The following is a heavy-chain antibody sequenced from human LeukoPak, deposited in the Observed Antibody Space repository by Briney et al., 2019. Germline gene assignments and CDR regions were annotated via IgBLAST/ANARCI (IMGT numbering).Heavy chain of an antibody. CDR2: ISGSGHTI. CDR1: GFTFANSD. Sequence: GGSLRLSCVGSGFTFANSDMIWVRQPPGRGLEWVSVISGSGHTISYADSVKGRFTISRDNFKNTLYLQMNSLRAEDTALYYCTRDFNWGDAGWGQGTLVTVSS. D-gene: IGHD7-27*01. V-gene: IGHV3-23*01. J-gene: IGHJ4*02. CDR3: TRDFNWGDAG.